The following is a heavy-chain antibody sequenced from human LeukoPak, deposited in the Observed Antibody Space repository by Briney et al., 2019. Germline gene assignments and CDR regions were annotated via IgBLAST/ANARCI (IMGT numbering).Heavy chain of an antibody. CDR2: IYSGGST. CDR1: GFTVSSNY. D-gene: IGHD2-21*01. J-gene: IGHJ4*02. V-gene: IGHV3-53*01. CDR3: ARVSFRYYFDY. Sequence: GGSLRLSCAASGFTVSSNYMSWIRQAPGKGLEWVSVIYSGGSTYYADSVKGRFTISRDDSKNTLYLQRNSLRVEDTAVYYCARVSFRYYFDYWGQGALVTDSS.